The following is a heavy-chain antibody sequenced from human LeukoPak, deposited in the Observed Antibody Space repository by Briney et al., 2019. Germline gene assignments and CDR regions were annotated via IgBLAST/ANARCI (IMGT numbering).Heavy chain of an antibody. D-gene: IGHD1-26*01. J-gene: IGHJ4*02. V-gene: IGHV1-46*01. CDR3: ARDEEVGAPFDY. CDR1: GYTFTSYY. Sequence: GASVKVSCKASGYTFTSYYMHWVRQAPGQGLEWMGIINPSGGSTSYAQKSQGRVTMTRDTSTSTVYMELSSLRSEDTAVYYCARDEEVGAPFDYWGQGTLVTVSS. CDR2: INPSGGST.